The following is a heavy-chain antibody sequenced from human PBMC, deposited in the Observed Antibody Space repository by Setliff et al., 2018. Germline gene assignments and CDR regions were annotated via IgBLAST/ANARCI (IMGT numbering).Heavy chain of an antibody. CDR3: ARDLYSRSAGGFYYYYDMDV. J-gene: IGHJ6*03. CDR1: GGSISSGSYY. Sequence: PSETLSLTCTDSGGSISSGSYYWSWIRQPAGKGLEWSGHIYSSGSTNYNPSLKSRVTLSVDRSKNQFSLKRSYVLAADTAVYYWARDLYSRSAGGFYYYYDMDVWGKGTTVTVSS. CDR2: IYSSGST. V-gene: IGHV4-61*09. D-gene: IGHD6-6*01.